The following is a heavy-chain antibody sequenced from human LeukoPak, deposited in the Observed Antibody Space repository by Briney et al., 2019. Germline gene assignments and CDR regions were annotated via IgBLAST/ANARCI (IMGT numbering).Heavy chain of an antibody. J-gene: IGHJ5*02. V-gene: IGHV4-34*01. Sequence: SETLSLTCTVSNGSISTYYWNWIRQPPGKGLEWIGEINHSGSTNYNPSLKSRVTISVDTSKNQFSLKLSSVTAADTAVYYCARGWQWLATRFDPWGQGTLVTVSS. D-gene: IGHD6-19*01. CDR3: ARGWQWLATRFDP. CDR1: NGSISTYY. CDR2: INHSGST.